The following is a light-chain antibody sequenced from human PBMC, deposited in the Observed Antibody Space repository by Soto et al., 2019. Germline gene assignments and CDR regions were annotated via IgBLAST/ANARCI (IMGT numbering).Light chain of an antibody. Sequence: IVLTQSPGTLSLSPGERATLSCRASQSVSSNYLAWYQQKPGQAPRLLIYGASSRATGIPDRFSGSGSGTDFALTISRLEPEDFAMYYCQQYGSSAPITVGQGTRLEIE. J-gene: IGKJ5*01. V-gene: IGKV3-20*01. CDR2: GAS. CDR3: QQYGSSAPIT. CDR1: QSVSSNY.